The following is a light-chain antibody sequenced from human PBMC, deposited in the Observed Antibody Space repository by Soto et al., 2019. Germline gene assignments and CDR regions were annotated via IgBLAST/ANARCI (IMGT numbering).Light chain of an antibody. CDR1: SSNIGRNY. CDR2: RNN. CDR3: AAWDDSLSGPVV. Sequence: QSVLTQPPSASGTPGQRVTISCSGSSSNIGRNYVYWYQQLPGTAPKLLIYRNNQRPSGVPDRFSGSKSGTSASLAISGLRSEDEADDYCAAWDDSLSGPVVFGGGTKLTVL. J-gene: IGLJ2*01. V-gene: IGLV1-47*01.